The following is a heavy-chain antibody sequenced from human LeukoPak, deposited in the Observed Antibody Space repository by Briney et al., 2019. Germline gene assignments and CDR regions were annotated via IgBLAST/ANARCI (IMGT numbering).Heavy chain of an antibody. Sequence: GASVTVSCKASGYTFTGYYMHWVRQAPGQGLEWMGWINPNSGGTNYAQKFQGRVTMTRDTSISTAYMELSRLRSDDTAVYYCARGVGATGNWFDPWGQGTLVTVSS. V-gene: IGHV1-2*02. CDR2: INPNSGGT. J-gene: IGHJ5*02. CDR1: GYTFTGYY. D-gene: IGHD1-26*01. CDR3: ARGVGATGNWFDP.